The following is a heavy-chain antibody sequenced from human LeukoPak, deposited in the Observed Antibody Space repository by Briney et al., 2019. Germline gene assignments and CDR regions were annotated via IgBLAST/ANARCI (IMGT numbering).Heavy chain of an antibody. V-gene: IGHV4-4*07. J-gene: IGHJ5*02. CDR1: GDSISSYY. CDR3: ARDVHGRSLDT. Sequence: SETLSLTCSVSGDSISSYYWSWIRQPAGKGLEWIGRIYPNEGRTDDNPSLKSRVTMSLDTSKNQWSQKLRSVTAADTAVYYCARDVHGRSLDTWGRGTLVTVSS. CDR2: IYPNEGRT.